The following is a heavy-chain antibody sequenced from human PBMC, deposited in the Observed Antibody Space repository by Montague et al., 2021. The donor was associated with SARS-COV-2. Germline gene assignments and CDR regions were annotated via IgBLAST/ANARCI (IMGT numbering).Heavy chain of an antibody. D-gene: IGHD4-17*01. V-gene: IGHV6-1*01. CDR2: TFYRSQWHT. J-gene: IGHJ1*01. Sequence: CAISGDSVSSDTAAWHWIRQSPSRGLEWLGRTFYRSQWHTDSAASVRSRISFSGDISKNQFSLHLNSVTPEDTAIYYCARDGDYGGTWYSFLQNWGQGTLVLVSS. CDR3: ARDGDYGGTWYSFLQN. CDR1: GDSVSSDTAA.